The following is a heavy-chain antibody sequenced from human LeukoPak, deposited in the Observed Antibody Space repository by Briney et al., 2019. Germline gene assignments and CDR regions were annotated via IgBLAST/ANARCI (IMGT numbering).Heavy chain of an antibody. CDR3: AKEREDCSSSSCYEEFDC. J-gene: IGHJ4*02. CDR2: ISGSGSTT. D-gene: IGHD2-2*01. CDR1: GFTFSSYE. Sequence: GGSLRLSCVASGFTFSSYEMIWIRQAPGKGLEWVSYISGSGSTTYYADSVRGRFTTSRDNAENSLYLQMNNLRAEDAAIYYCAKEREDCSSSSCYEEFDCWGQGTLVTVSS. V-gene: IGHV3-48*03.